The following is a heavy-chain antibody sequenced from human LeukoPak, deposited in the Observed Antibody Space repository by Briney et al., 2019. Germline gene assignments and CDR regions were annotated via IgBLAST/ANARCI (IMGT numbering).Heavy chain of an antibody. CDR1: GGTFISYA. CDR3: ARDLRNYDSSGEFDP. Sequence: SVKVSCKASGGTFISYAINWVRQAPGQGLEWMGGIIPIFGTANYAQKFQGRVTITADESTSTAYMELGSLRSEDTAVYYCARDLRNYDSSGEFDPWGQGTLVTVSS. J-gene: IGHJ5*02. CDR2: IIPIFGTA. D-gene: IGHD3-22*01. V-gene: IGHV1-69*13.